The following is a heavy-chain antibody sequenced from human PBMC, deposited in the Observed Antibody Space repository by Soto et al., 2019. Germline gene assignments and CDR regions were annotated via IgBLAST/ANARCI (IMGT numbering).Heavy chain of an antibody. CDR2: INPNSGGT. D-gene: IGHD6-6*01. J-gene: IGHJ4*01. V-gene: IGHV1-2*02. CDR1: GYTFTGYY. CDR3: ARGGSSSLDY. Sequence: QVQLVQSGAEVKKPGASVNVSCKASGYTFTGYYMHWVRQAPGQGPEWMGWINPNSGGTSSAQKFQGRVTVTRDTSSSTAYMERGSLRSDVTAVYYGARGGSSSLDYWGHGSLVTVSS.